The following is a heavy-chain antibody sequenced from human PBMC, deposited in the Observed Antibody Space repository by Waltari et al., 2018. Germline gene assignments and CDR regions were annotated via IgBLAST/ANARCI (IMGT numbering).Heavy chain of an antibody. CDR1: GFTFSSYW. V-gene: IGHV3-74*01. Sequence: EVQLVESGGGLVQPGGSLRLSCAASGFTFSSYWMHWVRQAPGTGLVWVSRINRDGSSTSYADSVKGRFTISRDNAKNTLYLQMNSLRAEDTAVYYCARGENYDFWSGYYGYYYYGMDVWGQGTTVTVSS. D-gene: IGHD3-3*01. CDR2: INRDGSST. J-gene: IGHJ6*02. CDR3: ARGENYDFWSGYYGYYYYGMDV.